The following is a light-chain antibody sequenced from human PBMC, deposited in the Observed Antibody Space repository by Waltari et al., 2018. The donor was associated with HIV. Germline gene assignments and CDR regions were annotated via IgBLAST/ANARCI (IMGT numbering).Light chain of an antibody. Sequence: EIQMTQSPSSLSPSVGDRVTITCQASQDISNSLNWYQQKPGKAPKLLIYDASNLETGVPSRFSGSGSGTDFTFTISSLQPEDVATYYCQQYENLPLTFGGGTKVEIK. CDR2: DAS. V-gene: IGKV1-33*01. CDR3: QQYENLPLT. CDR1: QDISNS. J-gene: IGKJ4*01.